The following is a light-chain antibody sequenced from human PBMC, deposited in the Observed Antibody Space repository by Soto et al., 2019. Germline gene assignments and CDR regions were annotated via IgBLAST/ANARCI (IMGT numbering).Light chain of an antibody. V-gene: IGLV7-43*01. CDR3: LLSSGGAQV. CDR1: TGAVTSGYS. Sequence: QAVVTKEPSLTVCPGGTVTLTCASSTGAVTSGYSPNWFQQKPGQAPRALIYSTSNKYSWTPARFSGSLLGGKAVLTLSGVQPEDEADYYCLLSSGGAQVFGGGTKLTVL. CDR2: STS. J-gene: IGLJ3*02.